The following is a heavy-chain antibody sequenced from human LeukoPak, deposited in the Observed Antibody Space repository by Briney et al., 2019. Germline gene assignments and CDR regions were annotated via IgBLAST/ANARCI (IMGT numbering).Heavy chain of an antibody. D-gene: IGHD3-22*01. Sequence: SQTLSLTCAVSGDSINSGGYYWTWIRQPPGKGLEWIGYIYHTGSTYYNPSLKSRVTISVDTSKNQFSLKLSSVTAADTAVYYCARDNWEGGNYYDSSGPNDAFDIWGQGTMVTVSS. CDR3: ARDNWEGGNYYDSSGPNDAFDI. CDR2: IYHTGST. V-gene: IGHV4-30-2*01. J-gene: IGHJ3*02. CDR1: GDSINSGGYY.